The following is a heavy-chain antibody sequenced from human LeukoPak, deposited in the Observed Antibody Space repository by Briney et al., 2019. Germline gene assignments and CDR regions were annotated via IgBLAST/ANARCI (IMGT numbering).Heavy chain of an antibody. J-gene: IGHJ4*02. CDR3: ASGGSDSSGYYYPWY. V-gene: IGHV1-46*01. CDR1: GYTFTSYY. D-gene: IGHD3-22*01. Sequence: GASVKVSCKASGYTFTSYYMHWVRQAPGQGLEWMGLINPSGGSTSYAQKFQGRVTMTRDTSTSTVYMELSSLRSEDTAVYYCASGGSDSSGYYYPWYWGQGTLVTVSS. CDR2: INPSGGST.